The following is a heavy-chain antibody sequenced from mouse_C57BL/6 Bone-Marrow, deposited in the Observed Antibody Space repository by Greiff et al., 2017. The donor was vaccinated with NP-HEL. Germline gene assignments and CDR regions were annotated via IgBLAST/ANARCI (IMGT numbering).Heavy chain of an antibody. CDR3: ARGGGTLLLGFAY. J-gene: IGHJ3*01. Sequence: VQLNESGAELVKPGASVKMSCKASGYTFTTYPIEWMKQNHGKSLEWIGNFHPYNDDTKYNEKFKGKATLTVEKSSSTVYLELSRLTSDDSAVYYCARGGGTLLLGFAYWGQGTLVTVSA. V-gene: IGHV1-47*01. CDR2: FHPYNDDT. D-gene: IGHD1-1*01. CDR1: GYTFTTYP.